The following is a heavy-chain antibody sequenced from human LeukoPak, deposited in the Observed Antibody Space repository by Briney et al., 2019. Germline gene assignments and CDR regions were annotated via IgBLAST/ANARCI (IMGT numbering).Heavy chain of an antibody. D-gene: IGHD3-22*01. Sequence: SETLSLTCTVSGGSISSGHYYWSWIRQPPGKGLEWIGYIYYSGTTYYNPSLKSRVTISLDTSKNQFSLKLTSVTAADTAVYYCAREFYDSSGPEFDPWGQGTLVTASS. CDR2: IYYSGTT. J-gene: IGHJ5*02. CDR3: AREFYDSSGPEFDP. CDR1: GGSISSGHYY. V-gene: IGHV4-30-4*01.